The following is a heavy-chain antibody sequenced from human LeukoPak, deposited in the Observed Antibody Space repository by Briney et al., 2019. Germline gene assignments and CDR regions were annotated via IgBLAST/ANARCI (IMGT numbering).Heavy chain of an antibody. D-gene: IGHD2-2*01. J-gene: IGHJ4*02. V-gene: IGHV4-38-2*02. Sequence: PSETLSLTCTVSGYSFSSGTYWDWIRQPPGRGLEGIGITYNSGSTYYNPSLKSRVTISVDTSKNQFSLKLSSVTAADTAVYYCAKRYCSSTTCYDDRGAFDYWGQGTLVTVSS. CDR2: TYNSGST. CDR3: AKRYCSSTTCYDDRGAFDY. CDR1: GYSFSSGTY.